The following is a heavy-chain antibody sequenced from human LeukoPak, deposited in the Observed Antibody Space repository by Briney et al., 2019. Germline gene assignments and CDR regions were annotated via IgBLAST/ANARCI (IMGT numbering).Heavy chain of an antibody. J-gene: IGHJ4*02. CDR2: IKSGGSRT. V-gene: IGHV3-74*01. Sequence: PSETLSLTCTVSGGSISSYYWMHWVRQAPGKGLVWVSRIKSGGSRTDYADSVKGRFTLSRDNAKNTLYLQMNSLRAEDTAVYYCARELPFDYWGQGTLVTVSS. CDR3: ARELPFDY. D-gene: IGHD2-15*01. CDR1: GGSISSYYW.